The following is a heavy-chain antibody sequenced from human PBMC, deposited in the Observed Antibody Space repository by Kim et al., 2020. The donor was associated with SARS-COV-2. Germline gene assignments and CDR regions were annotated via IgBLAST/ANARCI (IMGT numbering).Heavy chain of an antibody. CDR3: ARVFRDSSGYYPFDY. V-gene: IGHV1-46*01. Sequence: QKFQGRVTMTRDTSTSTVYMELSSLRSEDTAVYYCARVFRDSSGYYPFDYWGQGTLVTVSS. J-gene: IGHJ4*02. D-gene: IGHD3-22*01.